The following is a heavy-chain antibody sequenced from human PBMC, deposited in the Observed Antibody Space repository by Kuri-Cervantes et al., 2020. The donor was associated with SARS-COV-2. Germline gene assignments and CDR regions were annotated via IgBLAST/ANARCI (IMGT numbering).Heavy chain of an antibody. CDR2: IIPILGIA. J-gene: IGHJ4*02. CDR1: GGTFSSYA. Sequence: SVKVSCKASGGTFSSYAISWVRQAPGQGLEWMGRIIPILGIANYAQKFQGRVTITADKSTSTAYMELSSLRSDDTAVYYCARGPFSSGWFDYWGQGTLVTVSS. CDR3: ARGPFSSGWFDY. V-gene: IGHV1-69*04. D-gene: IGHD6-19*01.